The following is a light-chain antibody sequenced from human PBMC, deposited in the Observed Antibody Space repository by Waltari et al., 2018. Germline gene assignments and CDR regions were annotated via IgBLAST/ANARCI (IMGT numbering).Light chain of an antibody. CDR3: LQRYNWPVT. V-gene: IGKV3-11*01. J-gene: IGKJ4*01. CDR1: ETVDTY. CDR2: DTS. Sequence: IVLTQSPATLSLSPGERATLPCRASETVDTYLAWYYQKPGQAPRLLICDTSNRAPGIPARFSGSGSGTDFTRSISSLEPEDFAVYYCLQRYNWPVTVGGGTRVEIK.